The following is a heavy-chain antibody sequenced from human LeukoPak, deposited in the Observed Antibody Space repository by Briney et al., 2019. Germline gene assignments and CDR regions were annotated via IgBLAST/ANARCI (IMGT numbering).Heavy chain of an antibody. D-gene: IGHD3-9*01. V-gene: IGHV1-18*01. CDR1: GYTFTSYG. CDR2: ISAYNGNT. CDR3: ARTNRYYDILTGLNWFDP. J-gene: IGHJ5*02. Sequence: GASVKVSCKAPGYTFTSYGISWVRQAPGQGLEWMGWISAYNGNTNYAQKLQGRVTMTTDTSTSTAYMELRSLRSDDTAVYYCARTNRYYDILTGLNWFDPWGQGTLVTVSS.